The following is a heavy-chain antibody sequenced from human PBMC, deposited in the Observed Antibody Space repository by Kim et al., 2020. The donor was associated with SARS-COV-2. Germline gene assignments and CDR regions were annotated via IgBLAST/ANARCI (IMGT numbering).Heavy chain of an antibody. CDR3: ASLLAVAGLRLWYYYGMDV. Sequence: SETLSLTCAVSGGSISSSNWWSWVRQPPGKGLEWIGEIYHSGSTNYNPSLKSRVTISVDKSKNQFSLKLSSVTAADTAVYYCASLLAVAGLRLWYYYGMDVWGQGTTVTVSS. CDR1: GGSISSSNW. CDR2: IYHSGST. D-gene: IGHD6-19*01. J-gene: IGHJ6*02. V-gene: IGHV4-4*02.